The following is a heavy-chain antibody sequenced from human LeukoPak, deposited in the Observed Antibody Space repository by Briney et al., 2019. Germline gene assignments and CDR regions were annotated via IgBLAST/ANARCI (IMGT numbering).Heavy chain of an antibody. V-gene: IGHV3-30*18. CDR2: ISYDGSNK. CDR1: GFTFSSYG. J-gene: IGHJ4*02. Sequence: PGGSLRLSCAASGFTFSSYGMHWVRQAPGKGLEWVAVISYDGSNKYYADSVKGRFTISRDNSKNTLYLQMNSLRAEDTAVYYCAKGPAKRGYGDYWGQGTLVTVSS. CDR3: AKGPAKRGYGDY. D-gene: IGHD5-12*01.